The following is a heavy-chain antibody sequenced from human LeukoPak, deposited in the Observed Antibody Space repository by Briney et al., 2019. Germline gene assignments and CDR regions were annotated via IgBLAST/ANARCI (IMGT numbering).Heavy chain of an antibody. Sequence: ASVKVSCKVSGYTLTELSMHWVRQAPGKGLEWMGGFDPEDGETIYAQKFQGRVTMTEDTSTDTAYMELTSQRSEDTAVYYCATVKLEVDEAFDLWGQGTILTVSS. CDR1: GYTLTELS. CDR3: ATVKLEVDEAFDL. CDR2: FDPEDGET. V-gene: IGHV1-24*01. J-gene: IGHJ3*01. D-gene: IGHD3-3*01.